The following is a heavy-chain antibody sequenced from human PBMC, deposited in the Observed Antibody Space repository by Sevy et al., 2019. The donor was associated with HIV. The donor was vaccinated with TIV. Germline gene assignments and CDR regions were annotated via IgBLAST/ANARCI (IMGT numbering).Heavy chain of an antibody. V-gene: IGHV4-4*07. CDR1: GASITTNY. CDR3: ARAVFSTSGTYYFDY. CDR2: IYNRGNTDYNT. D-gene: IGHD5-12*01. Sequence: SETLCLTCIVSGASITTNYWSWIRQPAGKGLELIGRIYNRGNTDYNTNYNPSLESRVSMSIDTSKNQFSLNLSSVTVADTAVYYCARAVFSTSGTYYFDYWGQGTLVTVSS. J-gene: IGHJ4*02.